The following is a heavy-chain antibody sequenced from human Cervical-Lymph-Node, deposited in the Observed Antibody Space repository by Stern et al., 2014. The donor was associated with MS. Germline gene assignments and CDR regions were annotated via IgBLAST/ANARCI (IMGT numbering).Heavy chain of an antibody. V-gene: IGHV3-9*01. CDR3: AKATTVVTPIDY. CDR2: ISWNSGSI. D-gene: IGHD4-23*01. J-gene: IGHJ4*02. Sequence: EVQLVESGGGLVQPGRSLRLSCAASGFTFDDYAMHWVRQAPGKGLECVSGISWNSGSIGYADSVKGRFTISRDNAKNSLYLQMNSLRAEDTALYYCAKATTVVTPIDYWGQGTLVTVSS. CDR1: GFTFDDYA.